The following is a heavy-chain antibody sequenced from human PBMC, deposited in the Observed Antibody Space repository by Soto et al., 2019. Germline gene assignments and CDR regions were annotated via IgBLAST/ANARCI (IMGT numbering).Heavy chain of an antibody. CDR3: ARMAGGSIWTFDY. Sequence: QVTLKESGPVLVKPTETLTLTCTVSGFSLSNPGMGVSWIRQPPGKALEWLAHIFSNDEKSYSTSLKSRLTXSXDXXKSQVVLTMTNMDPVDTGTYYCARMAGGSIWTFDYWGQGTLVTVSS. CDR2: IFSNDEK. J-gene: IGHJ4*02. D-gene: IGHD6-13*01. CDR1: GFSLSNPGMG. V-gene: IGHV2-26*01.